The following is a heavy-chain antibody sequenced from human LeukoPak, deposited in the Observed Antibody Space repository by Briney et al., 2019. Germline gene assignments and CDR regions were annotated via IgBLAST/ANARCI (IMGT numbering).Heavy chain of an antibody. CDR2: ISYSSTTI. CDR1: GFTFSSYS. CDR3: ATDLPTD. D-gene: IGHD2-21*02. J-gene: IGHJ4*02. V-gene: IGHV3-48*02. Sequence: GGSLRLSCAASGFTFSSYSMNWVRQAPGKGPEWVSHISYSSTTIYYADSVKGRFTISRDNAKNSLYLQMNSLRDEDTAVYYCATDLPTDWGQGTLVTVSS.